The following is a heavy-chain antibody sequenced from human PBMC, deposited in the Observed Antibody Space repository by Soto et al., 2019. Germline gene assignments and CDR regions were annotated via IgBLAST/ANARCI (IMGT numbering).Heavy chain of an antibody. D-gene: IGHD3-9*01. J-gene: IGHJ4*02. V-gene: IGHV3-11*01. CDR3: ARDSLLRYFDWSPPDY. CDR2: ISSSGSTI. Sequence: GGSLRLSCAASGFTFSDYYMSWIRQAPGKGLEWVSYISSSGSTIYYADSVKGRFTISRDNAKNSLYLQMNSLRAEDTAVYYCARDSLLRYFDWSPPDYWGQGTLVTVSX. CDR1: GFTFSDYY.